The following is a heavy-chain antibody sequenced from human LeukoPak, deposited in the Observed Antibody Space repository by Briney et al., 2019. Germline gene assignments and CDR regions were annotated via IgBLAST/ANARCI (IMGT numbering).Heavy chain of an antibody. J-gene: IGHJ3*02. D-gene: IGHD3-10*01. CDR3: ARVRSGAFDI. Sequence: SETLCLTCTVSGGSISSYYWSWIRQPPGKGLEWIGYIYYSGSTNYNPSLKSRVTISVDTSKNQFSLKLSSVTAADTAVYYCARVRSGAFDIWGQGTMVTVSS. CDR1: GGSISSYY. V-gene: IGHV4-59*01. CDR2: IYYSGST.